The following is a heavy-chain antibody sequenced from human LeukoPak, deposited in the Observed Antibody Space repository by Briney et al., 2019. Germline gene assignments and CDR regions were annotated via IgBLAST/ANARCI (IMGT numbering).Heavy chain of an antibody. CDR3: AKDTGYCSGGSCFRQDY. CDR1: GFTFSSYG. V-gene: IGHV3-23*01. J-gene: IGHJ4*02. Sequence: GGSLRLSCAASGFTFSSYGMSWVRQAPGKGLEWVSAISGSGGSTYYADSVKGRFTISRDNSKNTLYLQMNSLRAEDTAVYYCAKDTGYCSGGSCFRQDYWGQGTLVTVSS. CDR2: ISGSGGST. D-gene: IGHD2-15*01.